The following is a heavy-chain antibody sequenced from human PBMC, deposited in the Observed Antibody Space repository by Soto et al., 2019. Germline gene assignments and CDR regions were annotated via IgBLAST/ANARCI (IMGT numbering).Heavy chain of an antibody. CDR3: ASLGRGSYVMWYFDL. J-gene: IGHJ2*01. D-gene: IGHD1-26*01. CDR1: GGSISSGGYY. V-gene: IGHV4-31*03. Sequence: SETLSLTCTVSGGSISSGGYYWSWIRQHPGKGLEWIGYIYYSGSTYYNPSLKSRVTISVDTSKNQFSLKLSSVTAADTAVYYCASLGRGSYVMWYFDLWGRRTPVTVSS. CDR2: IYYSGST.